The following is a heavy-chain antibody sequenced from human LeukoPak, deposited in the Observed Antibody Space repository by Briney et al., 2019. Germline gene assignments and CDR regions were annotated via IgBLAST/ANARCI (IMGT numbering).Heavy chain of an antibody. CDR1: GFTFSDYY. J-gene: IGHJ4*02. CDR2: ISDSGTTI. D-gene: IGHD1-26*01. V-gene: IGHV3-11*01. CDR3: ARDALRSESRGATFDY. Sequence: PGGSLRLSCAASGFTFSDYYMSWIRQAPGKGLEWISYISDSGTTIYYADSVKGRFTISRDNARNSLYLQMNSLRAEDTAVYYCARDALRSESRGATFDYWGQGTLVTVSS.